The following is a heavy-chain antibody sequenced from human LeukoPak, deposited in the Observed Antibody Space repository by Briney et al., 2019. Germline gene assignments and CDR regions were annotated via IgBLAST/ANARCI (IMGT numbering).Heavy chain of an antibody. CDR3: AGSHIAVAGSHFGY. D-gene: IGHD6-19*01. CDR2: ISSSGSGSTV. CDR1: GFTFSNCA. Sequence: PGGSLRLSCSASGFTFSNCAMNWVRQAPGKGLEWVSSISSSGSGSTVHYADSVKGRFTISRDNDKNSLYLQMHSPKDADTADYYWAGSHIAVAGSHFGYWGQGTLVTVSS. J-gene: IGHJ4*02. V-gene: IGHV3-48*03.